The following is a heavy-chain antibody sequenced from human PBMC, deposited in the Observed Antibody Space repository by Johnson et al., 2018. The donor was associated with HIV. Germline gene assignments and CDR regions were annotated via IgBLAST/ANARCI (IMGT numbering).Heavy chain of an antibody. D-gene: IGHD2-15*01. CDR3: ARDQGDIVVVVAAELWAFDI. V-gene: IGHV3-11*04. CDR1: GFTVSSYY. J-gene: IGHJ3*02. Sequence: QVQLVESGGGVVRPGGSLRLSCAASGFTVSSYYMSWVRQAPGKGLEWVSYISSGGSTIYDADSVKGRFTISRDNAKNSLYLQMNSLRAEDTAVYYCARDQGDIVVVVAAELWAFDIWGQGTMVTVSS. CDR2: ISSGGSTI.